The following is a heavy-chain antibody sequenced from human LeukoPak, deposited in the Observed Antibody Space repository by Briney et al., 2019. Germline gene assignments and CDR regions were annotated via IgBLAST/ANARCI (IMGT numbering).Heavy chain of an antibody. Sequence: ASVKVSCKDSGYTFTSHGIRWVRQAPGQGLEWMGWISAYNGNTHYAQNLQVRVTMTTDRSTGTAFMELRSLRSDDTAMYYCARSAVAGFERKFDYWGQGTLVTVSS. J-gene: IGHJ4*02. CDR2: ISAYNGNT. CDR3: ARSAVAGFERKFDY. CDR1: GYTFTSHG. D-gene: IGHD6-19*01. V-gene: IGHV1-18*01.